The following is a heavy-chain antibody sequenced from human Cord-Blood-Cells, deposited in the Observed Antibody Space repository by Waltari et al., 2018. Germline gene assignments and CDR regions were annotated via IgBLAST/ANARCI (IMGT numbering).Heavy chain of an antibody. D-gene: IGHD2-2*01. CDR3: AKDLPDKGYCSSTSCYYYYYMDV. CDR2: ISGSGGST. Sequence: EVQLLESGGGLVQPGGSLRLSCAASGFTFSSFAMGWARQAPGKGLEWCSAISGSGGSTYYADSVKGRFTISRDNSKNTLYLQMNSLRAEDTAVYYCAKDLPDKGYCSSTSCYYYYYMDVWGKGTTVTVSS. V-gene: IGHV3-23*01. CDR1: GFTFSSFA. J-gene: IGHJ6*03.